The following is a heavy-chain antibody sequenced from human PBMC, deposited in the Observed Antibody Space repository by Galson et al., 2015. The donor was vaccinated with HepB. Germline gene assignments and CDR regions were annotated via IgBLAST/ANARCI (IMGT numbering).Heavy chain of an antibody. Sequence: ETLSLTCTVSGGSISSYYWSWIRQPPGKGLEWIGYIYHSEGTNYNPSFKSRVTISVDTSKNHFSLKLSSVTAADTAVYYCARGEYCSGFNCYSGGDWYFDLWGRGTLVTVSS. CDR2: IYHSEGT. CDR3: ARGEYCSGFNCYSGGDWYFDL. J-gene: IGHJ2*01. V-gene: IGHV4-59*01. CDR1: GGSISSYY. D-gene: IGHD2-15*01.